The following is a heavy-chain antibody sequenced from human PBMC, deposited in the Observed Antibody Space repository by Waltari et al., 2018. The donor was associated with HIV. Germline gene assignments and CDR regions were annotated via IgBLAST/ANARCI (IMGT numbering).Heavy chain of an antibody. CDR1: GYNFTNYG. V-gene: IGHV1-18*01. CDR2: IRAYNGNT. J-gene: IGHJ5*01. CDR3: ARIVRNWFDS. Sequence: QVQLVQSGAEVKKPGASVKVSCKASGYNFTNYGISWVRQAPGQGLECMGWIRAYNGNTKDAQKCQDRVTMTTETSTITAYMDLRRLRSDDTAVYYCARIVRNWFDSWGQGTLVTVSS. D-gene: IGHD2-15*01.